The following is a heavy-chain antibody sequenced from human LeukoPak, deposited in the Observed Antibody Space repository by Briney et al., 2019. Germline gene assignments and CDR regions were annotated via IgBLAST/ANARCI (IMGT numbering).Heavy chain of an antibody. J-gene: IGHJ3*02. CDR3: ARIGLRHDAFDI. D-gene: IGHD4-17*01. Sequence: GASVKVSCKASGGTFSSYAISWVRQAPGQGLEWMGGIIPIFGTANYAQKFQGRVTITADESTSTAYMELSSLRSEDTAVYYCARIGLRHDAFDIWGQGTMVTVSS. CDR2: IIPIFGTA. CDR1: GGTFSSYA. V-gene: IGHV1-69*13.